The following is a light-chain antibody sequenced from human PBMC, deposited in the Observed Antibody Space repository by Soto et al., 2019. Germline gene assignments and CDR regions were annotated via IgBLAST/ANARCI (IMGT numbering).Light chain of an antibody. V-gene: IGKV1D-13*01. J-gene: IGKJ5*01. Sequence: AIKLTHSPSSLSASVGDRVTITSRASQGISSALAWYQQKPGKAPKLLIYDASSLESGVPSRFSGSGSGTDFTLTISSLQPEDVATYYCQQFNNYPITLGQGTRLEIK. CDR2: DAS. CDR3: QQFNNYPIT. CDR1: QGISSA.